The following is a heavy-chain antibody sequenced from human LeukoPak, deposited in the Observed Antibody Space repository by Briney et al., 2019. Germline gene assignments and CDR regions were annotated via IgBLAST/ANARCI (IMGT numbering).Heavy chain of an antibody. Sequence: PSETLSLTCTVSGGSISSGSYYWSWIRQPAGKGLEWIGRIYTSGSTNYNPSLKSRVTISVDTSKNQFSLKLGSVTAADTAVYYCARDRYYDSSGYLFYYYYYMDVWGKGTTVTISS. CDR1: GGSISSGSYY. J-gene: IGHJ6*03. D-gene: IGHD3-22*01. V-gene: IGHV4-61*02. CDR3: ARDRYYDSSGYLFYYYYYMDV. CDR2: IYTSGST.